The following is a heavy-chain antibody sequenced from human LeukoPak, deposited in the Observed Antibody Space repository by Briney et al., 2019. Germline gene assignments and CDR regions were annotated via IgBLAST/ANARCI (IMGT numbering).Heavy chain of an antibody. D-gene: IGHD6-13*01. V-gene: IGHV3-48*03. J-gene: IGHJ4*02. CDR2: ISSSGSTI. Sequence: GGSLRLSCAASGFTFSSYGMHWVRQAPGKGLEWISYISSSGSTIYYADSVKGRFTISRDNAKNSLYLQMNSLRAEDTAVYYCASIAAASGGGYYFNYWGQGTLVTVSS. CDR1: GFTFSSYG. CDR3: ASIAAASGGGYYFNY.